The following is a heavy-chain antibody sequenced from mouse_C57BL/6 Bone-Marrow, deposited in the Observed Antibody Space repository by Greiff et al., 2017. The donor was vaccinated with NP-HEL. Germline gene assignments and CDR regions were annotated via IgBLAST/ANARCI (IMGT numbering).Heavy chain of an antibody. V-gene: IGHV5-6*02. CDR2: ISSGGSYT. CDR1: GFTFSSYG. Sequence: DVKLVESGGDLVKPGGSLKLSCAASGFTFSSYGMSWVRQTPDKRLEWVATISSGGSYTYYPDSVKGRFTISRDNAKNTLYLQMSSLKSEDTAMYYCARQGYYGPYYAMDYWGQGTSVTVSS. J-gene: IGHJ4*01. CDR3: ARQGYYGPYYAMDY. D-gene: IGHD1-1*01.